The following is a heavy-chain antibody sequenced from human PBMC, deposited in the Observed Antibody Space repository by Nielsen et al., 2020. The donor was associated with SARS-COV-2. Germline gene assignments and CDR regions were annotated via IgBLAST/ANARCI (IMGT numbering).Heavy chain of an antibody. D-gene: IGHD2-15*01. V-gene: IGHV3-21*03. CDR2: ISSSGSYI. J-gene: IGHJ4*02. Sequence: VRQAPGKGLEWVSSISSSGSYIYYADSVKGRFTISRDNAKNSLYLQMNSLRAEDTAVYYCARDPGYCSGGSCYGSRYYFDYWGQGTLVTVSS. CDR3: ARDPGYCSGGSCYGSRYYFDY.